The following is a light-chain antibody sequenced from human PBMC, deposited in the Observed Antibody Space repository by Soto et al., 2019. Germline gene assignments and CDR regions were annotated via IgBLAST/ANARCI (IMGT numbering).Light chain of an antibody. V-gene: IGKV3-20*01. Sequence: PGERVTLSCRASQSVSSTYLAXYQXQXGXXXRXXXSGTSNRATGTPDRFSGSGSGTDFTLTISRLEPEDFAVYYCQQYGSPPITFGQGKRLEIK. CDR1: QSVSSTY. CDR3: QQYGSPPIT. J-gene: IGKJ5*01. CDR2: GTS.